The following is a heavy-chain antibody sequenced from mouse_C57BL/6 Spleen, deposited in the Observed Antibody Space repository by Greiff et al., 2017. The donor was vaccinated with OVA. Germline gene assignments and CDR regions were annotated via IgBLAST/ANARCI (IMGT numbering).Heavy chain of an antibody. V-gene: IGHV2-9-1*01. Sequence: VKLMESGPGLVAPSQSLSITCTVSGFSLTSYAISWVRQPPGKGLEWLGVICTGGGTTYNSALKSRLSISKDNSKSQVFLKMNSLQTDNTARYYCARNTKWAHFDYWGQGTTLTVSS. CDR2: ICTGGGT. CDR1: GFSLTSYA. J-gene: IGHJ2*01. D-gene: IGHD1-3*01. CDR3: ARNTKWAHFDY.